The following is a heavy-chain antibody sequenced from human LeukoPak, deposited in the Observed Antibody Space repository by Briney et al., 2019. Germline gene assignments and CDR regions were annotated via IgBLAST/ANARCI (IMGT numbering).Heavy chain of an antibody. V-gene: IGHV1-2*02. J-gene: IGHJ4*02. CDR1: GYTFTDNY. CDR2: INPNSGGT. CDR3: ARVPYNADRDY. D-gene: IGHD1-14*01. Sequence: GASVNVSCRASGYTFTDNYMHWVQQAPGQGLEWMGWINPNSGGTNYAQNFQGRGTMTRDTSISTAYMELRRLRSDDTAVYYCARVPYNADRDYWGQGTLVTVSS.